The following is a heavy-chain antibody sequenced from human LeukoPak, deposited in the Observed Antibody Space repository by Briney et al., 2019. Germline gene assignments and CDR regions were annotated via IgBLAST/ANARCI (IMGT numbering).Heavy chain of an antibody. V-gene: IGHV1-69*05. D-gene: IGHD5-24*01. CDR2: IMPIFGTA. CDR1: VGTVSRYA. Sequence: SVKASCKAAVGTVSRYAISWVRQAPGQGREWMGRIMPIFGTANYAQKFQGRVKIPTDQHPRTAHMELSSLRSEDTGVYYCARAVEMATIRVAFDIWGGGTMVTVSS. CDR3: ARAVEMATIRVAFDI. J-gene: IGHJ3*02.